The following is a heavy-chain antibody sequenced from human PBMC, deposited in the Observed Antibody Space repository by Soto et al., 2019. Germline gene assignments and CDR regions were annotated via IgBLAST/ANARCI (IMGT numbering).Heavy chain of an antibody. CDR1: GGSISSGGYS. D-gene: IGHD3-22*01. CDR2: IYHSGST. CDR3: ARRKYYYDSSGYYSKKAHDAFDI. J-gene: IGHJ3*02. V-gene: IGHV4-30-2*01. Sequence: SETLSLTCAVSGGSISSGGYSWSWIRQPPGKGLEWIGYIYHSGSTYYNPSLKSRVTISVDRSKNQFSLKLSSVTAADTAVYYCARRKYYYDSSGYYSKKAHDAFDIWGQGAMVTVSS.